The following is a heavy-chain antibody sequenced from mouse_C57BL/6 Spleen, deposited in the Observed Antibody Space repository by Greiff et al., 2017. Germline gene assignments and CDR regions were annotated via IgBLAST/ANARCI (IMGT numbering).Heavy chain of an antibody. D-gene: IGHD2-4*01. CDR3: ASPYDYDRIWLMDY. Sequence: VQLQQSGAELVKPGASVKISCKASGYAFSSYWMNWVKQRPGKGLEWIGQIYPGDGDTNYNGKFKGKATLTADKSSSTAYMQLSSLTSEDSAVYFCASPYDYDRIWLMDYWGQGTSVTVSS. CDR1: GYAFSSYW. V-gene: IGHV1-80*01. J-gene: IGHJ4*01. CDR2: IYPGDGDT.